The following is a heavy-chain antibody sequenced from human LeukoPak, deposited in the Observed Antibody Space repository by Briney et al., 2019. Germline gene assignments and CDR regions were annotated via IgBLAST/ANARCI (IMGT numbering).Heavy chain of an antibody. V-gene: IGHV3-11*01. CDR1: GFTFSDYY. Sequence: GGSLRLSCAASGFTFSDYYMSWIRQAPGKGLEWVSYISSSGSTIYYADSVKGRFTISRDNAKNSLYLQMNSLRAEDTAVYYCAKDDAALDAFDIWGQGTMVTVSS. J-gene: IGHJ3*02. D-gene: IGHD6-6*01. CDR2: ISSSGSTI. CDR3: AKDDAALDAFDI.